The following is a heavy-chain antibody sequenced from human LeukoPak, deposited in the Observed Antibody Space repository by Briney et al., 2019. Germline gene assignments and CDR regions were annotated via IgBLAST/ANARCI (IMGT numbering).Heavy chain of an antibody. D-gene: IGHD4-23*01. CDR3: ARLPGGNPGPEYFQH. CDR1: GYSFTSYW. CDR2: IYPGDSDT. Sequence: GESLQISCQGSGYSFTSYWIGWVRQLPGKGLEWMGIIYPGDSDTRYSPSFQGQVTISADKSISTAYLQWSSLKASDTAMFYCARLPGGNPGPEYFQHWGQGTLVTVSP. V-gene: IGHV5-51*01. J-gene: IGHJ1*01.